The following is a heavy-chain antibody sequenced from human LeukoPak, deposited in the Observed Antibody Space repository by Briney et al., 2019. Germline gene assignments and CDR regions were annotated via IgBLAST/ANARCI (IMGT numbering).Heavy chain of an antibody. Sequence: GGSLRLSCAASGFTFSSYAMSWVRQAPGKGLEWVSAISGSGGSTYYADSVKGRFTISRDNSRDTLYLQMNSLRAEDTAVYYCAKGYYDYVWGSYYSDYWGQGTLVTVSS. J-gene: IGHJ4*02. CDR1: GFTFSSYA. CDR3: AKGYYDYVWGSYYSDY. CDR2: ISGSGGST. V-gene: IGHV3-23*01. D-gene: IGHD3-16*01.